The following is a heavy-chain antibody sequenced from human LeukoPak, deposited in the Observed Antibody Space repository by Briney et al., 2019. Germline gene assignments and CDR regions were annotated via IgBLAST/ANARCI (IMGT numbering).Heavy chain of an antibody. D-gene: IGHD3-22*01. CDR2: IYTNGRT. J-gene: IGHJ3*02. V-gene: IGHV4-4*07. Sequence: SETLSLTCTVSGGSISSYYWSWIWQPAGKGLEWIGRIYTNGRTNYNPSLKSRVTMSVDTSKNQFSLNLSSVTAADTAVYHCARAPLIGSDAFDIWGQGTMVTVSS. CDR3: ARAPLIGSDAFDI. CDR1: GGSISSYY.